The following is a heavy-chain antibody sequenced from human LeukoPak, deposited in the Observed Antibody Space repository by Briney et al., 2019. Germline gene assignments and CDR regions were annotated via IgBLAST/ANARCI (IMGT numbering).Heavy chain of an antibody. J-gene: IGHJ4*02. CDR1: GFTFSSYW. V-gene: IGHV3-74*01. CDR3: ARDRYYYYDSSGYSVRHDY. CDR2: INTDGSRT. D-gene: IGHD3-22*01. Sequence: GGSLTLSCAASGFTFSSYWMHSVRQSPGKRLVCVSRINTDGSRTSYADSVKGRFTICRDNAKNTLYLQMNSLRAEDTAVYYSARDRYYYYDSSGYSVRHDYWGQGTLFTVSS.